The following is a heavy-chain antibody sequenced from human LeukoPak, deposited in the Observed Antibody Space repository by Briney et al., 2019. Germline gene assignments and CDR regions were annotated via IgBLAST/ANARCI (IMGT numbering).Heavy chain of an antibody. J-gene: IGHJ4*02. CDR2: IYPGDSDT. Sequence: GESLQISCKGSGSSFTSSWSGWVRQMPGKGLEWMGIIYPGDSDTRYSPSFQGQVTISADKSISTAYLQWSSLKASDTAMYYCARRGDGYKHEYYFDYWGQGTLVTVSS. V-gene: IGHV5-51*01. CDR1: GSSFTSSW. CDR3: ARRGDGYKHEYYFDY. D-gene: IGHD5-24*01.